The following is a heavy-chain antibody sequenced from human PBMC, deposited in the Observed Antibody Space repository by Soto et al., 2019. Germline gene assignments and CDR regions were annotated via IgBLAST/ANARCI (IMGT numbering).Heavy chain of an antibody. CDR1: GGSISSGGYS. J-gene: IGHJ5*02. V-gene: IGHV4-30-2*01. D-gene: IGHD6-6*01. Sequence: SETLSLTCAVCGGSISSGGYSWSWIRQPPGKGLEWIGYIYHSGSTYYNPSLKSRVTISVDRSKNQFSLKLSSVTAADTAVYYCAREEYSSSSAWFDPWGQGTLVTVSS. CDR3: AREEYSSSSAWFDP. CDR2: IYHSGST.